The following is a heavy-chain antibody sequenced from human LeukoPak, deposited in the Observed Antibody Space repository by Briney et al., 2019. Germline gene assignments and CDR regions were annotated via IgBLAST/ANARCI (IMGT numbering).Heavy chain of an antibody. V-gene: IGHV3-30*18. D-gene: IGHD6-19*01. CDR1: GFTFSSYG. Sequence: PGRSLRLSCAASGFTFSSYGMHWVRQAPGKGLEWVAVISYDGSNEYYADSVKGRFTISRDNSKNTLYLQMNSLRAEDTAVYYCAKDQYSSGWYSDYWGQGTLVTVSS. J-gene: IGHJ4*02. CDR3: AKDQYSSGWYSDY. CDR2: ISYDGSNE.